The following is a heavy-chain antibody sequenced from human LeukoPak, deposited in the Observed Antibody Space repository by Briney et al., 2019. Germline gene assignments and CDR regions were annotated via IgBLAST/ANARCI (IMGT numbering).Heavy chain of an antibody. D-gene: IGHD2-15*01. J-gene: IGHJ5*02. V-gene: IGHV1-18*01. CDR1: GYTFTSYG. Sequence: ASVKVSCKASGYTFTSYGITWVRQAPGQGLEWMGWITTYNGNTYYAQNFQGRVTMTADTSTSTAYMEVRSLRSDDNAVYYCARLSPPIASFCSGGTCYSGGFDPWGQGTLVTVSS. CDR2: ITTYNGNT. CDR3: ARLSPPIASFCSGGTCYSGGFDP.